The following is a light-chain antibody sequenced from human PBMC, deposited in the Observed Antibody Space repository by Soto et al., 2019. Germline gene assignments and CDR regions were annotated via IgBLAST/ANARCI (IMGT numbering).Light chain of an antibody. CDR1: NIGSKS. Sequence: SYELTQPPSVSVAPGQTARITCGENNIGSKSVHWYQQKAGQAPILVIHDDSDRPSGIPERFSGSNSGNTATLTISRVEAGDEADYYCQLWDTSSDHVLFGGGTKLTVL. CDR3: QLWDTSSDHVL. V-gene: IGLV3-21*02. CDR2: DDS. J-gene: IGLJ2*01.